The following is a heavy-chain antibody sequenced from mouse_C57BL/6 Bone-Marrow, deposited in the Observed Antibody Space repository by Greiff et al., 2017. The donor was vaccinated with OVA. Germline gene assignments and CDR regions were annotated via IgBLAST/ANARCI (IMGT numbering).Heavy chain of an antibody. CDR3: ARGWDGGY. J-gene: IGHJ2*01. V-gene: IGHV1-64*01. Sequence: VKLMESGAELVKPGASVKLSCKASGYTFTSYWMHWVKQRPGQGLEWIGMIHPNSGSTNYNEKFKSKATLTVDKSSSTAYMQLSSLTSEDSAVYYCARGWDGGYWGQGTTLTVSS. CDR2: IHPNSGST. D-gene: IGHD4-1*01. CDR1: GYTFTSYW.